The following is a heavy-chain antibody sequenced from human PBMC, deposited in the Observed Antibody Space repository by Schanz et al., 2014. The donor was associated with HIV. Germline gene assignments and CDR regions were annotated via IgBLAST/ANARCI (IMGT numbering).Heavy chain of an antibody. CDR1: GFTFSTYV. Sequence: QVQLVESGGGVVQPGRSLRLSCAASGFTFSTYVMSWVRQAPGRGLEWVALISYDGSNKYYAESVKGRFTISRDNSKNTLFLQMNSLRTEDTAVYYCAKEIEPYGGLYYYNAMDVWGQGTTVTASS. CDR2: ISYDGSNK. J-gene: IGHJ6*02. D-gene: IGHD4-17*01. V-gene: IGHV3-30*18. CDR3: AKEIEPYGGLYYYNAMDV.